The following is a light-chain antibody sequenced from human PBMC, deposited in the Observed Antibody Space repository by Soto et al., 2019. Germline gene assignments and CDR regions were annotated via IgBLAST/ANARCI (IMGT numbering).Light chain of an antibody. CDR3: SSYAGSNNLV. J-gene: IGLJ3*02. CDR2: EVS. V-gene: IGLV2-8*01. Sequence: QSALAQPPSASGSPGQSVTITCTGTNSDVGTYNYVSWYQHHPGKAPKFLIYEVSSRPFGVPDRFSGSKSGNTASLTVSGLQAEDEADYYCSSYAGSNNLVFGGGTKVTVL. CDR1: NSDVGTYNY.